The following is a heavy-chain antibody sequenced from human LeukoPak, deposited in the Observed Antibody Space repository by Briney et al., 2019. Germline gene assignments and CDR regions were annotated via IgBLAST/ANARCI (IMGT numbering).Heavy chain of an antibody. CDR2: IYYSGST. Sequence: IPSETLSLTCTVSGGSISSYYWSWIRQPPGKGPEWIGYIYYSGSTNYNPSLKSRVTISVDTSKNQFSLKLSSVTAADTAVYYCARGRTPYYDFWSGYRWDYYYYYMDVWGKGTTVTVSS. J-gene: IGHJ6*03. CDR1: GGSISSYY. D-gene: IGHD3-3*01. CDR3: ARGRTPYYDFWSGYRWDYYYYYMDV. V-gene: IGHV4-59*01.